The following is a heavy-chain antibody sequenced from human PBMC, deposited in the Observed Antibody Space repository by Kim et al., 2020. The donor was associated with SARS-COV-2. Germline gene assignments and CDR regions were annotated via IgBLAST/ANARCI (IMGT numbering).Heavy chain of an antibody. CDR3: ARTERRYCSGGSCYPFDY. J-gene: IGHJ4*02. D-gene: IGHD2-15*01. V-gene: IGHV4-30-2*05. Sequence: KSRVTISVDTSKNQFSLKLSSVTAADTAVYYCARTERRYCSGGSCYPFDYWGQGTLVTVSS.